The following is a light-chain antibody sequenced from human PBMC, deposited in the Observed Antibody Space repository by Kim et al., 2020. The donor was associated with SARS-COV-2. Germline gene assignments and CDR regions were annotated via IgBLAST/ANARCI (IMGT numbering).Light chain of an antibody. J-gene: IGKJ4*01. CDR3: QQYVSSPVT. CDR2: GAS. CDR1: QSVSSNY. Sequence: SPGESATLSCRASQSVSSNYLAWYQQKPGQAPRLLIYGASSRATGIPDRFSGSGSGTDFTLTISRVEPEDFAVYYCQQYVSSPVTFGEGTKVDIK. V-gene: IGKV3-20*01.